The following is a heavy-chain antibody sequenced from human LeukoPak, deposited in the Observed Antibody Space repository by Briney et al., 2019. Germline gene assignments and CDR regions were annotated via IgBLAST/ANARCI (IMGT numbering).Heavy chain of an antibody. J-gene: IGHJ6*02. CDR3: ARDLYSSGLKDYYYYGMDV. CDR1: GFTFSSYA. V-gene: IGHV3-23*01. CDR2: ISGSGGST. Sequence: PGGSLRLSCAASGFTFSSYAMSWVRQAPGKGLEWVSAISGSGGSTYYADSVKGRFTISRDNSKNTLYLQMNSLRAEDTAVYYCARDLYSSGLKDYYYYGMDVWGQGTTVTVSS. D-gene: IGHD6-19*01.